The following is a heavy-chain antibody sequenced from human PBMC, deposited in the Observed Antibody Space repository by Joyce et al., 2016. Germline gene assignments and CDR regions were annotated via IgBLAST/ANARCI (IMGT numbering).Heavy chain of an antibody. Sequence: QVLLVQSGAAVKRPGSSLRVSCKSSGVDFSNYTVNWVRQAPGQRLEWMGGIIPFFGAANYAEDFQGRVPLIADQSTRTAYLELSSLTSADTAVYYCARGGTSSDHYFFYTLDVWGPGTTVIVSS. D-gene: IGHD1-14*01. V-gene: IGHV1-69*12. CDR2: IIPFFGAA. CDR3: ARGGTSSDHYFFYTLDV. CDR1: GVDFSNYT. J-gene: IGHJ6*02.